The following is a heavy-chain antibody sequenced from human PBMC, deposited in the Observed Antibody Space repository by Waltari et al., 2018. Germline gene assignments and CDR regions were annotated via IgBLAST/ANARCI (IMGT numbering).Heavy chain of an antibody. Sequence: EVQLVESGGGLVQPGRSLRLSCAASGFTFDDYAMHWVRQAPGKGLEWVSGITWNSGSLGYADSVKGRFIISRDDAKNSLYLQMNSLRTEDTALYCCGKGSRGSYYIDYWGQGTLVTVSS. V-gene: IGHV3-9*01. CDR2: ITWNSGSL. CDR3: GKGSRGSYYIDY. D-gene: IGHD1-26*01. J-gene: IGHJ4*02. CDR1: GFTFDDYA.